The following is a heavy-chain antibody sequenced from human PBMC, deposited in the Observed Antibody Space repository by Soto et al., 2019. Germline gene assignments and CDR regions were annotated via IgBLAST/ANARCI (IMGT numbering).Heavy chain of an antibody. CDR3: AKGQRGSSVGMDV. D-gene: IGHD3-22*01. V-gene: IGHV3-30*18. CDR1: GFTPGYYG. CDR2: LSYDGVYT. Sequence: QMRLVESGGGVVKPGRSLRLSCLVSGFTPGYYGTHWVRQAPGKGREWVAHLSYDGVYTAYADSVKGRFTISSDSSKITLFLQMDSLTTDDTAVYYCAKGQRGSSVGMDVWGQGTNVTVSS. J-gene: IGHJ6*02.